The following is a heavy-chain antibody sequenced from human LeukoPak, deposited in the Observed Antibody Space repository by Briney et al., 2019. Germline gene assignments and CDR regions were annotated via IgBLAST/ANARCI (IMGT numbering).Heavy chain of an antibody. Sequence: PGGSLRLSCTASGFTFNNYAMSWVCQAPGKGLECVSASSASGDSPYYADSVKGRFTISRDTSKNTLDLQMNSLRVEDTAVYYCAKGVYGSGSYREYFEQWGQGTLVTVSS. CDR2: SSASGDSP. CDR3: AKGVYGSGSYREYFEQ. V-gene: IGHV3-23*01. J-gene: IGHJ1*01. D-gene: IGHD3-10*01. CDR1: GFTFNNYA.